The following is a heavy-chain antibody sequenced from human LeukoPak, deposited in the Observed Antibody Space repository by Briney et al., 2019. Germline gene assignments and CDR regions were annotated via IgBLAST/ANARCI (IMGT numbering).Heavy chain of an antibody. CDR2: ISAYNGNT. D-gene: IGHD3-10*01. Sequence: GASVKVSCTASGYTFTSYGISWVRQAPGQGLEWMGWISAYNGNTNYAQKLQGRVTMTTDTSTSTAYMELRSLRSDDTAVYYCARDGSTTYGSGSYRIVGYYYYMDVWGKGTTVTVSS. CDR1: GYTFTSYG. J-gene: IGHJ6*03. V-gene: IGHV1-18*01. CDR3: ARDGSTTYGSGSYRIVGYYYYMDV.